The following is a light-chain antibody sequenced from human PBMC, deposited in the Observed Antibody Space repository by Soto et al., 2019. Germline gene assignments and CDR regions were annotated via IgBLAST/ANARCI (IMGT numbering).Light chain of an antibody. J-gene: IGLJ3*02. CDR2: DVT. CDR1: SSDVGTYNY. CDR3: CSYAGSSLWV. V-gene: IGLV2-11*01. Sequence: QSALTQPRSVSGSPGQSVTISCTGTSSDVGTYNYVSWYQQHPGKAPKLVIYDVTKRPSGVPDRFSGSKSGNTASLTISGLQAEDEDDYYCCSYAGSSLWVFGGGTKLTVL.